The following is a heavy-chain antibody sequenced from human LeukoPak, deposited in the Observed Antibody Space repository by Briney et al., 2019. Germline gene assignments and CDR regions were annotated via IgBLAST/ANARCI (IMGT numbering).Heavy chain of an antibody. V-gene: IGHV1-18*01. CDR2: ISAYNGDT. CDR1: GYTFCDFG. J-gene: IGHJ4*02. CDR3: ARGRPSDY. Sequence: ASVKVSCETSGYTFCDFGMSWVRQAPGQGREWMGWISAYNGDTNYAHNLQGRVTITTDTPTSTAYMELRSLRSDDTAVYYCARGRPSDYWGQGTLVTVSS.